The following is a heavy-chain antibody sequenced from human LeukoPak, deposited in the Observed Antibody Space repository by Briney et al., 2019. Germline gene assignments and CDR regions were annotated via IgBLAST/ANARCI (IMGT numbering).Heavy chain of an antibody. CDR3: ARFPERYYFDY. CDR1: GFTFSSYW. D-gene: IGHD3-9*01. Sequence: GGSLRLSCAASGFTFSSYWMSWVRQAPGKGLEWVANIKLDGSEKYYVDSVKGRFTISRDNAKNSLYLQMNNLRAEDKAVYYCARFPERYYFDYWGQGTLVTVSS. V-gene: IGHV3-7*01. CDR2: IKLDGSEK. J-gene: IGHJ4*02.